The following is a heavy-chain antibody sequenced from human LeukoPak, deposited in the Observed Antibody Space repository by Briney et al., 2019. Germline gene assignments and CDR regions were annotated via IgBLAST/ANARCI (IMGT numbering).Heavy chain of an antibody. Sequence: SETLSLTCTVSGGSISSYYWNWVRQPPGKGLEWIGYIYYSGSTNYNPSLKSRVTISVDTSKKQFSLKVSSVTAADTAVYYCARSRDAYNRDFDYWGQGTLVTVSS. CDR2: IYYSGST. J-gene: IGHJ4*02. D-gene: IGHD5-24*01. CDR3: ARSRDAYNRDFDY. CDR1: GGSISSYY. V-gene: IGHV4-59*01.